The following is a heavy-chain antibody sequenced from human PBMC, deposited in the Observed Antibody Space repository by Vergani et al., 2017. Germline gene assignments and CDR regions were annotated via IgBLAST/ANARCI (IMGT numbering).Heavy chain of an antibody. V-gene: IGHV1-2*02. J-gene: IGHJ4*02. Sequence: QVQLVQSGAEVKKPGASVRVSCKASGFTFTSYHIHWVRQAPGQGLDWMGWINPNSGGTNYAQKFQGRVTMTRDTSISTAYMELSRLRSDDTAVYYCARGQWLPTLSFDYWGQGTLVTVSS. CDR2: INPNSGGT. CDR1: GFTFTSYH. CDR3: ARGQWLPTLSFDY. D-gene: IGHD6-19*01.